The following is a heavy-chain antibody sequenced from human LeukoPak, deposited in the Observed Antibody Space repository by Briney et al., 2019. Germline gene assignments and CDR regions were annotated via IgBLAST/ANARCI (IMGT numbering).Heavy chain of an antibody. Sequence: SETLSLTCTVSGGSISSSSYYWGWIRQPPGKGLEWIGSIYYSGSTNYNPSLKSRVTISVDTSKNQFSLKLSSVTAADTAVYYCAREGRPPYYYYYMDVWGKGTTVTVSS. CDR2: IYYSGST. J-gene: IGHJ6*03. V-gene: IGHV4-39*07. D-gene: IGHD1-1*01. CDR1: GGSISSSSYY. CDR3: AREGRPPYYYYYMDV.